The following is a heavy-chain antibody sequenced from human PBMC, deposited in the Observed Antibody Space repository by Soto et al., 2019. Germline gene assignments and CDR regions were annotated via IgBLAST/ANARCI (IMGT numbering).Heavy chain of an antibody. CDR3: AREIMAADHFDY. Sequence: QIQLHESGPGLVKPLQTLSLTCTVSGGSIRSGDYYWSWIRQTPERGLEWCGYVHYSGNTFYNPSLKSRATISLDTSRNQFSLNLSSVTAADSAVYYCAREIMAADHFDYWGQGALVTVSS. CDR1: GGSIRSGDYY. V-gene: IGHV4-30-4*01. D-gene: IGHD6-13*01. J-gene: IGHJ4*02. CDR2: VHYSGNT.